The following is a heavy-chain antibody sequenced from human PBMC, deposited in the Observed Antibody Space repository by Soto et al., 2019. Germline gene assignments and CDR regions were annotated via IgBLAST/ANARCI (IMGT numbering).Heavy chain of an antibody. Sequence: GSLRLSCAASGFTFSSYAMSWVRQAPGKGLEWVSAISGSGGSTYYADYVKGRFTISRDNSKNTLYLQMNSLRAEDTAVYYCAKEGYSGYDYAGEPYYFDYWGQGTLVTVSS. CDR2: ISGSGGST. CDR1: GFTFSSYA. D-gene: IGHD5-12*01. V-gene: IGHV3-23*01. J-gene: IGHJ4*02. CDR3: AKEGYSGYDYAGEPYYFDY.